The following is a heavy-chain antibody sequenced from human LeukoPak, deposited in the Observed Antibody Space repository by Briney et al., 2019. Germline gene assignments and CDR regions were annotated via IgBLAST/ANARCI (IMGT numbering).Heavy chain of an antibody. D-gene: IGHD3-22*01. CDR2: INHSGST. Sequence: SETLSLTCAVYGGSFSGYYWSWIRHPPGKGLEWIGEINHSGSTNYNPSLKSRVTISVDTSKNQFSLKLSSVTAADTAVYYCARGTRYYYDSSGYYFFDYWGQGTLVTVSS. V-gene: IGHV4-34*01. CDR1: GGSFSGYY. J-gene: IGHJ4*02. CDR3: ARGTRYYYDSSGYYFFDY.